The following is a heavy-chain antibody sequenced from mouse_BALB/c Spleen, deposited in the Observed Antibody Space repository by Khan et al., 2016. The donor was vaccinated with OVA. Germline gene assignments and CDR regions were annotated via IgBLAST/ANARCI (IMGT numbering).Heavy chain of an antibody. CDR2: INPSNGNT. V-gene: IGHV1-4*01. J-gene: IGHJ3*01. CDR3: VRDRAYHRSDGWFAY. D-gene: IGHD2-14*01. Sequence: QVQLKESGAELARPGASVKMSCKASGYTFTSYTIHWIKLRPGQGLEWIGYINPSNGNTNYNQKFKDKATLTADKSSTTAYMELSSLTSDDYALYNCVRDRAYHRSDGWFAYWGQGTMLTVSA. CDR1: GYTFTSYT.